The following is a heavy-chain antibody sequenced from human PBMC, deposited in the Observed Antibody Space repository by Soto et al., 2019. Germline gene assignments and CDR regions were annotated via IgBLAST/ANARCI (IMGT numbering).Heavy chain of an antibody. D-gene: IGHD5-18*01. V-gene: IGHV4-31*03. CDR1: GGSISSGGYY. CDR3: ARGRDTAMVTGFDY. Sequence: QVQLQESGPGLVKPSQTLSLTCTVSGGSISSGGYYWSWIRQHPGKGLEWIGYIYYSGSTYYNPSLKSRVTIAVDTSKNQFSLKLSSVTAADTAVYYCARGRDTAMVTGFDYWGQGTLVTVSS. CDR2: IYYSGST. J-gene: IGHJ4*02.